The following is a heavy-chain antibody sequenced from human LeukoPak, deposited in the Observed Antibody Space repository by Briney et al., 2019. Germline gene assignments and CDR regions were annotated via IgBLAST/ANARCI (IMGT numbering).Heavy chain of an antibody. CDR3: SRDYGDYVFAFDI. CDR1: GGSISSYY. D-gene: IGHD4-17*01. V-gene: IGHV4-4*07. J-gene: IGHJ3*02. Sequence: SETLSLTCTVSGGSISSYYWSWIRQPAGKGLEWIGRMYTNGSTKKPSLKSRVTMSLDTSKNQFSLKLSSVTAADTAVYYCSRDYGDYVFAFDIWGQGTMVTVSS. CDR2: MYTNGST.